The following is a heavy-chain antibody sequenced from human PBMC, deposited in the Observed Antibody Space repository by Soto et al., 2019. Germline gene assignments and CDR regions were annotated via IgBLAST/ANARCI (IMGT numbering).Heavy chain of an antibody. D-gene: IGHD6-13*01. CDR3: ARGRYSSID. J-gene: IGHJ4*02. V-gene: IGHV4-59*01. CDR2: IHYTGST. Sequence: QVQLQESGPGLVKPSETLSLTCTVSGGSISGYYWTWIRQPPGKGLEWIGYIHYTGSTNYNPSLRXRXAXXIDTSKHQFSLRLTSVTTADTAVYYCARGRYSSIDWGQGTLVTVSS. CDR1: GGSISGYY.